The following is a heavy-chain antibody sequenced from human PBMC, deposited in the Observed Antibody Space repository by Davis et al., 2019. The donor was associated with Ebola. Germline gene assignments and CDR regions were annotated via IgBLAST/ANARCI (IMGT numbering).Heavy chain of an antibody. J-gene: IGHJ4*02. CDR2: IYPDDSDT. D-gene: IGHD3-22*01. CDR1: GYSFTSYW. CDR3: AKQESLYGSSDY. Sequence: PGGSLRLSCKGSGYSFTSYWIGWVRQMPGKGLEWMGIIYPDDSDTKYSPSFQGQVTISVDRSIITAYLQWSSLKASDTAMYYCAKQESLYGSSDYWGQGTLVTVSS. V-gene: IGHV5-51*01.